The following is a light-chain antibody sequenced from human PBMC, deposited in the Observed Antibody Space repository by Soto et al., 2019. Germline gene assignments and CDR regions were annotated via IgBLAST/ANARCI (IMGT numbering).Light chain of an antibody. CDR3: SSSTTSNTWV. Sequence: QSPLTQPASVSGSPGQSIIISCTGTNSDVGAYNYVSWYQHHPGNAPKLMIYDVSNRPSGVSNRFSGSKSGNTASLTISGLQDEDEADYYCSSSTTSNTWVFGGGTKVTVL. CDR1: NSDVGAYNY. V-gene: IGLV2-14*01. CDR2: DVS. J-gene: IGLJ3*02.